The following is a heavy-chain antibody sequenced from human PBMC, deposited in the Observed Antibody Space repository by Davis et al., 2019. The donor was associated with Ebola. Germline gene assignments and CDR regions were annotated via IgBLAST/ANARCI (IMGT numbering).Heavy chain of an antibody. CDR1: GYTFTSYG. CDR3: ASELSGSSLYYYHGMDV. Sequence: ASVKVSCKASGYTFTSYGISWVRQAPGQGLEWMGWISAYNGNTNYAQKLQGRVTMTTDTSTSTAYMELRSLRSDDTAVYYCASELSGSSLYYYHGMDVWGQGTTVTVSS. V-gene: IGHV1-18*01. CDR2: ISAYNGNT. J-gene: IGHJ6*02. D-gene: IGHD1-26*01.